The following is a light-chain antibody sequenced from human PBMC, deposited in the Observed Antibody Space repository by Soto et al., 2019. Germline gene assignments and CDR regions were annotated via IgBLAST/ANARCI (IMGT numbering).Light chain of an antibody. CDR2: RTS. V-gene: IGKV1-5*03. J-gene: IGKJ2*01. CDR3: QQYSSSSVNT. CDR1: QSVSTF. Sequence: DIQMTQSPSTLSASVGDTVTISCRASQSVSTFLAWYQQKPGKAPKVLIYRTSILQSGVPSRFXGSGSETEFTLTIISLQPDDFATYYCQQYSSSSVNTFGQGTKVE.